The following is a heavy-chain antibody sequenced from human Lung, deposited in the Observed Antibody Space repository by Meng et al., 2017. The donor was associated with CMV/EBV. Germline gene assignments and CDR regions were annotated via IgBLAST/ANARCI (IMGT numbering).Heavy chain of an antibody. CDR3: ARDPRLCSSTSCYGY. J-gene: IGHJ4*01. CDR1: GGSVSSGSYY. Sequence: SETLSLXXTVSGGSVSSGSYYWSWIRQPPGKGLEWIGYIYYSGSTNYNPSLKSRVTISVDTSKNQFSLKLSSVTAADTAVYYCARDPRLCSSTSCYGYWGHGTLVTVSS. CDR2: IYYSGST. D-gene: IGHD2-2*01. V-gene: IGHV4-61*01.